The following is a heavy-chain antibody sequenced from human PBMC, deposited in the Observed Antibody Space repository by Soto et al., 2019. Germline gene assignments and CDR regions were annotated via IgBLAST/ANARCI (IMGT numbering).Heavy chain of an antibody. CDR3: ARDRASGAVGLDP. CDR1: GYTFTSRY. J-gene: IGHJ5*02. D-gene: IGHD6-19*01. CDR2: INPSGGST. Sequence: ASVKVSCKASGYTFTSRYLHWVRQAPGQGLEWMGIINPSGGSTSYAQKFQGRVTMTGDTSTSTVYMELSSLTSEDTAAYYCARDRASGAVGLDPWGQGTLVTVSS. V-gene: IGHV1-46*01.